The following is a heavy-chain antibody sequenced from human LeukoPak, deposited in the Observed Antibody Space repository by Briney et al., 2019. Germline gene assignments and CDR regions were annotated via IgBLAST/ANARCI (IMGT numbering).Heavy chain of an antibody. Sequence: PSETLSLTCTVSGGSISSNYWSWIRQPPGTGLEWIGYIYYSGSTYYNPSLKSRVTISVDTSKNQFSLKLSSVTAADTAVYYCARVWGSYPYYFDYWGQGTLVTVSS. CDR2: IYYSGST. D-gene: IGHD1-26*01. J-gene: IGHJ4*02. CDR1: GGSISSNY. V-gene: IGHV4-59*01. CDR3: ARVWGSYPYYFDY.